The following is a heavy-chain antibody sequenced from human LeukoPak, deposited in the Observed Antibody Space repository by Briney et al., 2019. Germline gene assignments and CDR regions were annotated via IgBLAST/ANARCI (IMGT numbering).Heavy chain of an antibody. D-gene: IGHD3-9*01. CDR2: ITSTGGNT. CDR1: GFTFSSYT. CDR3: VIVRGYFDSSGTGY. J-gene: IGHJ4*02. V-gene: IGHV3-64D*06. Sequence: LAGGSLRLSCSASGFTFSSYTVHWVRQAPGKGLEFVSAITSTGGNTYYADSVTGRFTLSRDNSKNTLYLQMSSLRAEDTAVYYCVIVRGYFDSSGTGYWGQGTLVTVSS.